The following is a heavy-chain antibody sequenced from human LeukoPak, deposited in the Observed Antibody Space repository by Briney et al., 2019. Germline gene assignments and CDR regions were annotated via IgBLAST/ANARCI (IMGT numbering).Heavy chain of an antibody. D-gene: IGHD6-19*01. CDR2: IIPIFGTA. CDR1: GYTFTSYA. Sequence: SVKVSCKASGYTFTSYAISWVRQAPGQGLEWMGGIIPIFGTANYAQKFQGRVTITADESTSTAYMELSSLRSEDTAVYYCARADHQWLPQGGFDYWGQGTLVTVSS. CDR3: ARADHQWLPQGGFDY. J-gene: IGHJ4*02. V-gene: IGHV1-69*13.